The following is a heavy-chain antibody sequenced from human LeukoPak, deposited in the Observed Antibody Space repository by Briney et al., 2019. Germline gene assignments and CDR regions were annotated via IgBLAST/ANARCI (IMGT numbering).Heavy chain of an antibody. CDR2: INPNSGGT. J-gene: IGHJ4*02. V-gene: IGHV1-2*02. D-gene: IGHD3-3*01. Sequence: ASVKVSCKASGYTFTSYDINWVRQATGQGLEWMGWINPNSGGTNYAQKFQGRVTMTRDTSISTAYMELSRLRSDDTAVYYCARGDEYYDFWSGYRYWGQGTLVTVSS. CDR3: ARGDEYYDFWSGYRY. CDR1: GYTFTSYD.